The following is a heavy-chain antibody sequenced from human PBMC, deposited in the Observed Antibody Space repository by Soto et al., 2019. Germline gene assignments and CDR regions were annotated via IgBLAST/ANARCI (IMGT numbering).Heavy chain of an antibody. V-gene: IGHV4-4*07. Sequence: SETLSLTCTVSGGSISGYFWSWIRQPAGKGLDWIGRIYSSGSTNYNPSLNSRITMSVDTSKNQFSLKLSSVSAADTAVYYCARAYDSNGNHAFDIWGQGTLVAVSS. J-gene: IGHJ3*02. CDR3: ARAYDSNGNHAFDI. CDR2: IYSSGST. CDR1: GGSISGYF. D-gene: IGHD3-22*01.